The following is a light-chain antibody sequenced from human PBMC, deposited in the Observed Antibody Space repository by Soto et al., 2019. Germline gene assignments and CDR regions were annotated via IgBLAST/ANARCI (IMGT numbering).Light chain of an antibody. Sequence: QSALTQPPSASGSPGQSVTISCTGTSSDVGGYKYVSWYQQHPGKAPKLMIFEVNKRPSGVPDRFSGSKSGNTASLTVSGLQAEDEADYYCSSYAGNNNLVVFGTGTKVTVL. CDR1: SSDVGGYKY. CDR3: SSYAGNNNLVV. J-gene: IGLJ1*01. CDR2: EVN. V-gene: IGLV2-8*01.